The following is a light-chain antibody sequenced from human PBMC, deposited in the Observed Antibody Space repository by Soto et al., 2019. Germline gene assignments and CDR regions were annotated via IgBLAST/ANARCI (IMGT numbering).Light chain of an antibody. J-gene: IGLJ1*01. CDR3: SSYTSSTTYV. Sequence: QSVLTQPASVSASPGQSIAISCTGTSSDVGGYNYVSWYQQHPGKAPKLMIYDVSNRPSGVSNRSSGSKSGNTASLTISGLQAEDEADYYCSSYTSSTTYVFGTGTKVTVL. CDR2: DVS. V-gene: IGLV2-14*01. CDR1: SSDVGGYNY.